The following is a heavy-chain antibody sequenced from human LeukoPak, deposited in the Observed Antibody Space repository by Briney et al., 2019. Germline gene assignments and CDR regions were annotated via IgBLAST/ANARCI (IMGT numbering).Heavy chain of an antibody. D-gene: IGHD3-10*01. Sequence: PGGSLRLSCAASGFTFSNYAMTWVRQAPGTGLEWVSALSGSGDSTYYADSVKGRFTISRDNSKNTLYLQMHSLRAEDTAVYYCAKDRNYYGSFREAFDIWGQGTMVTVSS. V-gene: IGHV3-23*01. CDR1: GFTFSNYA. J-gene: IGHJ3*02. CDR3: AKDRNYYGSFREAFDI. CDR2: LSGSGDST.